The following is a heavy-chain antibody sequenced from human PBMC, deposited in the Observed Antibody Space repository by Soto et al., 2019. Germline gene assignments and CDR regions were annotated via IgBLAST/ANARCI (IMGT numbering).Heavy chain of an antibody. J-gene: IGHJ6*02. CDR2: ISYDGSNK. V-gene: IGHV3-30*03. CDR3: ARDQSDSSGNHFEFYYYYGMDV. CDR1: GFTFSSYG. Sequence: QVQLVESGGGVVQSGMSLRLSCAASGFTFSSYGMHWVRQAPGKGLEWVAVISYDGSNKYYADSVKGRFTISRDSSKNTLYLEMNSLRPEDTAVYYCARDQSDSSGNHFEFYYYYGMDVWGQGTTVTVSS. D-gene: IGHD3-22*01.